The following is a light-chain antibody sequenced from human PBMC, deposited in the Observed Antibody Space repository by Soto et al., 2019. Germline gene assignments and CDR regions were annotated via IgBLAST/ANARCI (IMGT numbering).Light chain of an antibody. CDR3: QQYSNWPPWT. Sequence: VMTQSPATLSLSPGDRATLSCRASQSVSSNLAWYQQKPCQAPRLLIYGASTRATGIPARFSGSGSGSEFTPTISSLQSEDFAVYYCQQYSNWPPWTFGQGTKVDIK. J-gene: IGKJ1*01. V-gene: IGKV3-15*01. CDR1: QSVSSN. CDR2: GAS.